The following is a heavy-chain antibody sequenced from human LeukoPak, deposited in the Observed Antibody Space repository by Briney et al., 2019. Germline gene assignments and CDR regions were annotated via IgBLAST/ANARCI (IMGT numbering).Heavy chain of an antibody. V-gene: IGHV3-20*04. J-gene: IGHJ5*02. CDR2: ITWNGDKT. CDR3: ARDPYCSSSTGCYFEHWIDP. D-gene: IGHD2-2*01. Sequence: GGSLRLSCTASGFKFDDYDMSWVRQGPGKGLEWVSGITWNGDKTGYADSVRGRFAISRDNTKKSLYLQMSSLRAEDTALYYCARDPYCSSSTGCYFEHWIDPCGPGTLVTVSS. CDR1: GFKFDDYD.